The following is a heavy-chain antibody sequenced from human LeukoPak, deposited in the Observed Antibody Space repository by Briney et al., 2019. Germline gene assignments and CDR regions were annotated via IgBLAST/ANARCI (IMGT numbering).Heavy chain of an antibody. CDR3: AREGSYYPFDY. CDR1: GFTFSSYA. D-gene: IGHD1-26*01. V-gene: IGHV3-30-3*01. Sequence: GGSLRLSSAASGFTFSSYAMHWVHQAPGKGLEWVAVISYDGSNKYYADSVKGRFTISRDNSKNTLYLQMNSLRAEDTAVYYCAREGSYYPFDYWGQGTLVTVSS. J-gene: IGHJ4*02. CDR2: ISYDGSNK.